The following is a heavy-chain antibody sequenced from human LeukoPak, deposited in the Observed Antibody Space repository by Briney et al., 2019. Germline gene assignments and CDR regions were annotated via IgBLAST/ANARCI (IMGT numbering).Heavy chain of an antibody. CDR3: ARDKKSGESSEIDY. D-gene: IGHD3-10*01. CDR1: GFTFSDYY. V-gene: IGHV3-74*01. Sequence: GGSLRLSCAASGFTFSDYYMSWIRQAPGKGLVWVSRIDRDGSTTNYADSVKGRFTVSRDNAKNTLNLQMNSLRAEDTAVYYCARDKKSGESSEIDYWGQGTLVTVSS. CDR2: IDRDGSTT. J-gene: IGHJ4*02.